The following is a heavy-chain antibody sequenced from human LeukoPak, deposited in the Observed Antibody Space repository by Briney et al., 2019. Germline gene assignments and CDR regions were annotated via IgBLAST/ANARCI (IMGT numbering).Heavy chain of an antibody. D-gene: IGHD1-14*01. CDR2: ISHDGSNK. J-gene: IGHJ4*02. V-gene: IGHV3-33*05. CDR1: GFTFSSYG. Sequence: GRSLRLSCAASGFTFSSYGMHWVRQAPGKGLEWVAVISHDGSNKYYADSVKGRFTISRDNAKNSLYLQMNSLRAEDTAVYYCAGGGPEEDYFDYWGQGTLVTVSS. CDR3: AGGGPEEDYFDY.